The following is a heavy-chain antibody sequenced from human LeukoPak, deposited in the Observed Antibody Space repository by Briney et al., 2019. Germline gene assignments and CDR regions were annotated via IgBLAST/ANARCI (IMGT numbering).Heavy chain of an antibody. CDR3: ARFAGSYYTGSFDL. Sequence: GTSLRLSCAGSGFRFSTCGMHWVRQAPGKGLEWLGYVWFDGSNSDYVDPVKGRFTISRDNSKNTVFPQMNSLRAEDTAVYHCARFAGSYYTGSFDLWGQGTPVSVSS. CDR1: GFRFSTCG. D-gene: IGHD3-10*01. CDR2: VWFDGSNS. V-gene: IGHV3-33*01. J-gene: IGHJ4*02.